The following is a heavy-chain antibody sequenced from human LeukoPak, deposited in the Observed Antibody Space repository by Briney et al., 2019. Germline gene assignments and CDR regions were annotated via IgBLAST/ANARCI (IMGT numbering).Heavy chain of an antibody. J-gene: IGHJ4*02. V-gene: IGHV3-74*01. CDR3: ARGGLFDMTEG. Sequence: PGGSLRLSCAASGFTFSSYWMHWVRQAPGKGLVWVSRINSDGSGTSYADSVKGRFTISRDNAKNTLYLQMNSLRAEDTAVYYCARGGLFDMTEGWGQGTLVTVSS. CDR2: INSDGSGT. CDR1: GFTFSSYW. D-gene: IGHD3-3*01.